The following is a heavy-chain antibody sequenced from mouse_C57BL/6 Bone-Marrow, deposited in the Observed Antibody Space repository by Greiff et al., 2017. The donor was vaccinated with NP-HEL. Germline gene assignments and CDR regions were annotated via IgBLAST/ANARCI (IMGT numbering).Heavy chain of an antibody. V-gene: IGHV1-81*01. CDR2: IYPRSGNT. CDR1: GYPFTSYG. J-gene: IGHJ3*01. Sequence: LQESGAELARPGASVKLSCKASGYPFTSYGISWVKQRTGQGLEWIGEIYPRSGNTYYNEQFKGQATLTADKSSSTAYMELRSLTSEDSAVYFCARRSPFAYWGQGTLVTVSA. CDR3: ARRSPFAY.